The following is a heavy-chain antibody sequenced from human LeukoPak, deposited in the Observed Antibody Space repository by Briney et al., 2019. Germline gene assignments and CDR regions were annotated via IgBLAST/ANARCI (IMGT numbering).Heavy chain of an antibody. CDR1: GYTFISYG. J-gene: IGHJ6*02. D-gene: IGHD1-20*01. V-gene: IGHV1-18*01. CDR3: ARDTEYNWNLHCYYYYGMDV. Sequence: ASVKVSCKASGYTFISYGISWVRQAPGQGLEWMGWISAYNGNTNYAQKLQGRVTMTTDTSTSTAYMELRSLRSDDTAVYYCARDTEYNWNLHCYYYYGMDVWGQGTTVTVSS. CDR2: ISAYNGNT.